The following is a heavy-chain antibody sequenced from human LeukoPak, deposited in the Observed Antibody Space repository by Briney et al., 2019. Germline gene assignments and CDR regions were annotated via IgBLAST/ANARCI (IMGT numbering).Heavy chain of an antibody. J-gene: IGHJ5*02. CDR1: GYTFTSYG. Sequence: ASVKVPCKASGYTFTSYGISWVRQAPGQGLEWMGWISAYNGNTNYAQKLQGRVTMTADTSTSTAYMELRSLRSDDTAVYYCARGQAHTWFDPWGQATLVTVSS. V-gene: IGHV1-18*01. CDR3: ARGQAHTWFDP. CDR2: ISAYNGNT.